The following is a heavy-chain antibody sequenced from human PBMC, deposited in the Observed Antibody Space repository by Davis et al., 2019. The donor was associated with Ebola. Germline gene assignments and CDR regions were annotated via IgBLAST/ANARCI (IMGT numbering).Heavy chain of an antibody. CDR2: ISYSGGST. J-gene: IGHJ4*02. Sequence: AGSLRLSCAASGFTFTTYALSWVRQAPGQGLEWVSTISYSGGSTYYSDSVQGRFTISRDNAKTTLYLQMNDLEAEDTAVYYCARDPDSTVTTNYRGQGTLVTGSS. CDR3: ARDPDSTVTTNY. D-gene: IGHD4-11*01. CDR1: GFTFTTYA. V-gene: IGHV3-23*01.